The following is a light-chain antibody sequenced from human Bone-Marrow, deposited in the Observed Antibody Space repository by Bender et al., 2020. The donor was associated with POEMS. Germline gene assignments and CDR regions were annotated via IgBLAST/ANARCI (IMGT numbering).Light chain of an antibody. CDR1: SSDVGDFDY. CDR3: SSFTATNTI. V-gene: IGLV2-14*01. Sequence: QSALAQPASVSGSPGQSITISCTGTSSDVGDFDYVSWYQQPPGKAPKLMIYDVSNRPSGVSNRFSASKSVNTASLTISGLQAEDEAVYFCSSFTATNTIFGGGTKVTV. J-gene: IGLJ2*01. CDR2: DVS.